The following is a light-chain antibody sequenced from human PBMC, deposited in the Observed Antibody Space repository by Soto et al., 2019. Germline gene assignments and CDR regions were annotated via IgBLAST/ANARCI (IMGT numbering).Light chain of an antibody. Sequence: QSALTQPASVSGSPGQSITISCTGTISDIGSYDFVSWYRQHPGKAPKLMIYEGTKRPSGVSNRFSGSKSGNTASLTISGLQAEDEADYYCCAYAGTYTWVFGGGTKVTV. V-gene: IGLV2-23*01. CDR1: ISDIGSYDF. J-gene: IGLJ3*02. CDR2: EGT. CDR3: CAYAGTYTWV.